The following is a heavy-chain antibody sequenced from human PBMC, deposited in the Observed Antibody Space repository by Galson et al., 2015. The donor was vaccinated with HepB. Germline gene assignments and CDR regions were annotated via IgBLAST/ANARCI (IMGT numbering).Heavy chain of an antibody. V-gene: IGHV3-23*01. D-gene: IGHD1-26*01. CDR1: GFSFDTYA. CDR2: ISGAGHNT. Sequence: SLRLSCAASGFSFDTYAMSWVRQAPGKGLEWVSSISGAGHNTYYADAVRGRFTISRDNSKNTVYLQMISLRDVDTAMYYCTRDVEWELLWGLYYYYGMDVWGQGTTVTVSS. J-gene: IGHJ6*02. CDR3: TRDVEWELLWGLYYYYGMDV.